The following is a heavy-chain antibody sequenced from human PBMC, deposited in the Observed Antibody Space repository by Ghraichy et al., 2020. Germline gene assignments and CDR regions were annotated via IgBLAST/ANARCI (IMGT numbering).Heavy chain of an antibody. CDR2: IYYSGST. V-gene: IGHV4-59*01. CDR3: ARAHRGIAAHVQVDY. J-gene: IGHJ4*02. Sequence: SETLSLTCTVSGGSINSYYWNWIRQPPGKGLEWIGYIYYSGSTNYNPSLKSRVTISVDTSKNQFSLKLNSVTAADTAVYYCARAHRGIAAHVQVDYWGQGTLVTVSS. D-gene: IGHD6-13*01. CDR1: GGSINSYY.